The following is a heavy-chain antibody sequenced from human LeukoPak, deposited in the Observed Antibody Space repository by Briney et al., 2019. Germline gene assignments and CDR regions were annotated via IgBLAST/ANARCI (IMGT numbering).Heavy chain of an antibody. V-gene: IGHV3-11*05. CDR1: GFTFSDFY. Sequence: GGSLRLSCATPGFTFSDFYMSWIRQAPGKGLEWISYISSSSSSTNYAASVKGRFTISRDNAKNSLYLQMNSLRAEDTAVYYCARDLIHRSGEANYWGWGTLVTVSS. CDR3: ARDLIHRSGEANY. D-gene: IGHD3-22*01. J-gene: IGHJ4*02. CDR2: ISSSSSST.